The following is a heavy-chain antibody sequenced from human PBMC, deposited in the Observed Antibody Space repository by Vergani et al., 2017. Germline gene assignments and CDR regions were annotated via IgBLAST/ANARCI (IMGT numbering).Heavy chain of an antibody. V-gene: IGHV3-9*01. J-gene: IGHJ4*02. D-gene: IGHD6-19*01. CDR3: AKDRSDILSSGLTAAFDC. CDR2: ISWNVGSI. CDR1: GFTYDDYA. Sequence: EVQLVESGGGLVQPGRSLRLSCAASGFTYDDYAMNWVRQAPGKGLGWVSGISWNVGSIGYAESVKDRFTISRDNAKNSLSLQMYRLRAEDTALYYCAKDRSDILSSGLTAAFDCWGQGTLVTVSS.